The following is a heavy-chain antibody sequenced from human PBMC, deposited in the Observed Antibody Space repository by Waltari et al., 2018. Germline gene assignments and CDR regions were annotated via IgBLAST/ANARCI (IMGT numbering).Heavy chain of an antibody. Sequence: QVQLVESGGGVVQPGRSLRLSCAASGFTFRSSPMPWVRPAPGKGLEWVAVISYDGSNKYYADSVKGRFTISRDNSKNTLYLQMNSLRAEDTAVYYCARVKGSGMPAGAFDIWGQGTMVTVSS. D-gene: IGHD3-10*01. CDR3: ARVKGSGMPAGAFDI. CDR2: ISYDGSNK. J-gene: IGHJ3*02. V-gene: IGHV3-30-3*01. CDR1: GFTFRSSP.